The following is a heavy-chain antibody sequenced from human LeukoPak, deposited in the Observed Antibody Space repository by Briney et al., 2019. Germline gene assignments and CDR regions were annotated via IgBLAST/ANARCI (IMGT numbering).Heavy chain of an antibody. CDR3: ARVTLKGYCSSTSCPNMDV. V-gene: IGHV3-21*01. Sequence: GGSLRLSCAASGFTFSIYTMNWVRQAPGKGLEWVSSISSSSSYIYYADSVKGRFTISRDNAENSLYLQMNSLRAEDTAVYYCARVTLKGYCSSTSCPNMDVWGKGTTVTVSS. CDR2: ISSSSSYI. D-gene: IGHD2-2*01. J-gene: IGHJ6*03. CDR1: GFTFSIYT.